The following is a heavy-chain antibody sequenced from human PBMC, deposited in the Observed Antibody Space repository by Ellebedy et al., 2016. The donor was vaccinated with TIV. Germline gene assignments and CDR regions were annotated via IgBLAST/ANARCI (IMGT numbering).Heavy chain of an antibody. V-gene: IGHV3-7*01. CDR2: INQDGGEK. D-gene: IGHD2-15*01. Sequence: GESLKISCEASGFTFSSYDMNWVRQAPGKGLEWVANINQDGGEKNYVDSVRGRFTISRDNAKNLVHLQMNSLRAEDTAVYYCARLAGGTCQCAFDIWGQGTMVTVSS. CDR1: GFTFSSYD. J-gene: IGHJ3*02. CDR3: ARLAGGTCQCAFDI.